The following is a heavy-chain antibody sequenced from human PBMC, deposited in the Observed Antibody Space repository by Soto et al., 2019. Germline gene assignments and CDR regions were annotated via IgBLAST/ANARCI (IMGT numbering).Heavy chain of an antibody. CDR2: IYYSGTT. V-gene: IGHV4-28*01. J-gene: IGHJ4*02. Sequence: QVQLQESGPGLVKPSDTLSLTCAVSGYSISSSNWWGWIRQPPGKGLEWIGYIYYSGTTYYHPSLKSGVTMSVDTSKNQFSLKLTSVTAVDTAVYYCARREIQGPIDYWGQGTLVTVSS. CDR1: GYSISSSNW. D-gene: IGHD1-26*01. CDR3: ARREIQGPIDY.